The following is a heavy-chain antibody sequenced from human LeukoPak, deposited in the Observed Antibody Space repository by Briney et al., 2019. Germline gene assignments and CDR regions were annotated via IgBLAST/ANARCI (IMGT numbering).Heavy chain of an antibody. J-gene: IGHJ5*02. CDR1: GGSISSYY. CDR3: ARERSRFDP. CDR2: IYHSGST. Sequence: SETLSLTCTVSGGSISSYYWSCIRQPPGKGLEWIGYIYHSGSTNYNPSLKCRVTISVDTSKNQFSLKLTSVTAADTAVYYCARERSRFDPWGQGTLVTVSS. V-gene: IGHV4-59*01.